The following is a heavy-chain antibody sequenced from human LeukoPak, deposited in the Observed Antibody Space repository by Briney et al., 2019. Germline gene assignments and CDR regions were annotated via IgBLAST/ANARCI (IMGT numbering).Heavy chain of an antibody. CDR2: INHSGST. Sequence: PSETLSLTCAVYGGSFSGYYWSWIRQPPGKGLEWIGEINHSGSTNYNPSLKSRVTISVDTSKNQFSLKLSSVTAADTAVYYCARVDYGGKVSFDYWGQGTLVTVSS. J-gene: IGHJ4*02. V-gene: IGHV4-34*01. CDR1: GGSFSGYY. CDR3: ARVDYGGKVSFDY. D-gene: IGHD4-23*01.